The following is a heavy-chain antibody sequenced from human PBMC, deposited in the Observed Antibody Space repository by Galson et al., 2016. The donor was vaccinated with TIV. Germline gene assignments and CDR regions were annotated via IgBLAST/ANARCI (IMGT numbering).Heavy chain of an antibody. D-gene: IGHD2-8*02. CDR1: GYRFATSW. Sequence: QSGAEVKEPGESLKISCKGSGYRFATSWIGRVRQMPGKGLEWMGIIYPGDSDTRYSRSFQGQVTISADKSTKTAYLQWRSLKASDTAMYYCAGLGYCTGDNCLAYEAFALWGQGTMVTVSA. J-gene: IGHJ3*01. V-gene: IGHV5-51*01. CDR3: AGLGYCTGDNCLAYEAFAL. CDR2: IYPGDSDT.